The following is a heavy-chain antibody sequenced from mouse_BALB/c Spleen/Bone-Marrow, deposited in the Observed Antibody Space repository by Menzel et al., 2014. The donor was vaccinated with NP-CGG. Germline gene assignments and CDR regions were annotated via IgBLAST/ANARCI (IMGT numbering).Heavy chain of an antibody. D-gene: IGHD2-4*01. CDR1: GFTFSSYG. Sequence: EVKLMESGGGLVQPGGSLKLSCAASGFTFSSYGMSWVRQTPDKRLEFVATINTNGGDTYYPDSVKGRFTISRDNAKNTLYPQMSSLKSEDTAMYYCARGDDYVSWFAYWGQGTLVTVSA. V-gene: IGHV5-6-3*01. CDR3: ARGDDYVSWFAY. CDR2: INTNGGDT. J-gene: IGHJ3*01.